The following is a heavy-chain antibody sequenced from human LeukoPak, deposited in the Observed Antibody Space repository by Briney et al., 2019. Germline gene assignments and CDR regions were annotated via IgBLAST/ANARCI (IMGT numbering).Heavy chain of an antibody. D-gene: IGHD1-26*01. Sequence: GGSLRLSCAASGLTFSAFSMNWVRQAPGKGVELVSYISRTTTPLYSPPSVTRRFTVSRDNATTSLYLQINSLRDEDTAVYYCARVVGSYDLDYWGQGTLVTVSS. CDR3: ARVVGSYDLDY. CDR2: ISRTTTPL. V-gene: IGHV3-48*02. CDR1: GLTFSAFS. J-gene: IGHJ4*02.